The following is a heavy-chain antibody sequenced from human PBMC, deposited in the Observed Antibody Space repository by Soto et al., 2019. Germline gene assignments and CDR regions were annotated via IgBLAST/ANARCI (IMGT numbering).Heavy chain of an antibody. CDR3: ARGDCSSTSCYPEYFQH. J-gene: IGHJ1*01. CDR1: GFTFSSYA. D-gene: IGHD2-2*01. V-gene: IGHV3-30-3*01. Sequence: LRLSCAASGFTFSSYAMHWVRQAPGKGLEWVAVISYDGSNKYYADSVKGRFTISRDNSKNTLYLQMNSLRAEDTAVYYCARGDCSSTSCYPEYFQHWGQGTLVTVSS. CDR2: ISYDGSNK.